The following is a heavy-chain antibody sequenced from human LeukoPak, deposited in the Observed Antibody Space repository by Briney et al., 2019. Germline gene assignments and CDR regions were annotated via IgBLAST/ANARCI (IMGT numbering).Heavy chain of an antibody. CDR1: GFTFSGYW. Sequence: GGSLRLSCAASGFTFSGYWMSWVRQAPGKGLEWVANIKQDGSEKYYVDSVRGRFTISRDNAKNSLYLQMNSLRAEDTAVYYCVRDLYRIVVVPHYFDYWGQGTLVTVSS. CDR2: IKQDGSEK. CDR3: VRDLYRIVVVPHYFDY. D-gene: IGHD3-22*01. V-gene: IGHV3-7*01. J-gene: IGHJ4*02.